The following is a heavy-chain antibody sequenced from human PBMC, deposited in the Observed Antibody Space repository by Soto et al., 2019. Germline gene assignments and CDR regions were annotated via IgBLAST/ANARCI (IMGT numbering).Heavy chain of an antibody. V-gene: IGHV1-3*01. Sequence: GASVKVSCKASGYAFTRFNIHWVRQAPGQRLEWMGWINAGNGNTKYSQKFQGRVTFTRDTSANTAYMELSSLISEDTAVYYCARPKDYDDCLDLWGQGTLVTVSS. CDR3: ARPKDYDDCLDL. CDR2: INAGNGNT. CDR1: GYAFTRFN. D-gene: IGHD3-22*01. J-gene: IGHJ4*02.